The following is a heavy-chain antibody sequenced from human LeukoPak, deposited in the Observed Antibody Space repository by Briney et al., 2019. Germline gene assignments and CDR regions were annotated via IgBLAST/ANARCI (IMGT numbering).Heavy chain of an antibody. Sequence: ASVKVSCKASGYTFTGYYMHWVRQAPGQGLEWMGWINPNSGGTNYAQKLQGRVTMTTDTSTSTAYMELRSLRSDDTAVYYCARDALQNYDFWSGYTPGPNWFDPWGQGTLVTVSS. CDR1: GYTFTGYY. CDR2: INPNSGGT. V-gene: IGHV1-2*02. J-gene: IGHJ5*02. D-gene: IGHD3-3*01. CDR3: ARDALQNYDFWSGYTPGPNWFDP.